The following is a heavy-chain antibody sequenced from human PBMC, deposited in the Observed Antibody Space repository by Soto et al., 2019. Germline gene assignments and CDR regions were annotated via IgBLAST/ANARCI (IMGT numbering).Heavy chain of an antibody. V-gene: IGHV4-39*01. Sequence: SETLSLTCTVSGGSISSSSYYWGWIRQPPGKGLEWIGSIYYSGSTYYNPSLKSRVTISVDTSKNQFSLKLSSVTAADTAVYYCARQGPQQWLPYFDYWGQGTLVTVSS. CDR3: ARQGPQQWLPYFDY. CDR1: GGSISSSSYY. J-gene: IGHJ4*02. D-gene: IGHD6-19*01. CDR2: IYYSGST.